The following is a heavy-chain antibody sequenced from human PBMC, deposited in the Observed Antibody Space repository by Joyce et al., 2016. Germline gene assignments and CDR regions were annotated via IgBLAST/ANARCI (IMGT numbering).Heavy chain of an antibody. CDR2: TYTDNSK. Sequence: EVHLVESGGDLVQPGGSLRLSCAASGFNVETNYMAWDRQAPGKVLEWVSITYTDNSKYYTDSVTGRFTISKDISKNALYLQMKNVRPEDTAIYYCARGGASYDSTGFFSSWGQGTLVTVSS. D-gene: IGHD3-22*01. V-gene: IGHV3-66*02. CDR3: ARGGASYDSTGFFSS. J-gene: IGHJ4*02. CDR1: GFNVETNY.